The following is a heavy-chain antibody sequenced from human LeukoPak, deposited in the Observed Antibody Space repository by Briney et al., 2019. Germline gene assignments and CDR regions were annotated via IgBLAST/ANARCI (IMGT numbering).Heavy chain of an antibody. J-gene: IGHJ4*02. V-gene: IGHV3-23*01. D-gene: IGHD6-13*01. CDR2: ISGSGGKT. CDR1: GFTFSNYA. CDR3: AKRAAAAGHFDF. Sequence: GGSLRLSCAASGFTFSNYAMSWVRQAPGKGLEWVSGISGSGGKTYYADSVEGWFTIFRDNSKNTLYLQMNSLRAEDTAVYHCAKRAAAAGHFDFWGQGTLVTVSS.